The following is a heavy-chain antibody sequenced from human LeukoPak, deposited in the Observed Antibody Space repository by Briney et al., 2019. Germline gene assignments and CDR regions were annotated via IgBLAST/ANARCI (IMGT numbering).Heavy chain of an antibody. CDR2: IYYSGST. V-gene: IGHV4-31*03. CDR3: ARVIVAGIQLWFDY. D-gene: IGHD5-18*01. J-gene: IGHJ5*01. CDR1: GGSISSGGYY. Sequence: PSQTLSLTCTVSGGSISSGGYYWSWIRQHPGKGLEWIGYIYYSGSTYYNPSLKSRVTISVDTSKNQSSLKLSSVTAADTAVYYCARVIVAGIQLWFDYWGQGTLVTVSS.